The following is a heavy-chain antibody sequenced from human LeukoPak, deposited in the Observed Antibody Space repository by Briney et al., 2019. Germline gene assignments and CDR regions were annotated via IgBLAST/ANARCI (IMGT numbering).Heavy chain of an antibody. J-gene: IGHJ6*03. CDR1: GFTFSSYA. Sequence: PGGSLRLSCAASGFTFSSYAMRWVRQAPGKGLEWVSAISGSGGSTYYADSVKGRFTISRDNAKNSLYLQMNSLSAEDTAVYYCAREIRALAWGELRYFDWSTHHLNYYYYMDVWGKGTTVTISS. V-gene: IGHV3-23*01. CDR2: ISGSGGST. D-gene: IGHD3-9*01. CDR3: AREIRALAWGELRYFDWSTHHLNYYYYMDV.